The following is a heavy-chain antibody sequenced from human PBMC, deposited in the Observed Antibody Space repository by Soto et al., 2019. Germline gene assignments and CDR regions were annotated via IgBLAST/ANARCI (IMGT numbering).Heavy chain of an antibody. CDR1: GYGFTTYG. V-gene: IGHV1-18*01. CDR3: ARGRDGDY. CDR2: ISAHNGNT. Sequence: QVHLVQSGAEVKKPGASVKVSCKGSGYGFTTYGITWVRQAPGQGLEWMAWISAHNGNTDYAQNLQGRVTVTRDTSTSTAYMALRSLRSDDTAVYYCARGRDGDYWGQGALVTVSS. J-gene: IGHJ4*02. D-gene: IGHD6-6*01.